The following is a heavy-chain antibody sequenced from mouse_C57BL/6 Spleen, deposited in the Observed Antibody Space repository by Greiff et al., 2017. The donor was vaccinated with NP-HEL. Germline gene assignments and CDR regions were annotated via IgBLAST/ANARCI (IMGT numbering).Heavy chain of an antibody. CDR3: TRKLGDYYAMDY. J-gene: IGHJ4*01. CDR1: GYTFTDYE. D-gene: IGHD4-1*01. CDR2: IDPETGGT. Sequence: VQLQQSGAELVRPGASVTLSCKASGYTFTDYEMHWVKQTPVHGLEWIGAIDPETGGTAYNQKFKGKAILTADKSSSTAYMELRSLTSEDSAVYYCTRKLGDYYAMDYWGQGTSVTVSS. V-gene: IGHV1-15*01.